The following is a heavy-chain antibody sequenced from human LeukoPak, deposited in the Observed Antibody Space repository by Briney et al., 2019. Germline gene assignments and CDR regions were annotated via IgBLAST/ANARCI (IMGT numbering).Heavy chain of an antibody. CDR1: GFSFGNFW. CDR2: MKGDGSPT. V-gene: IGHV3-7*01. CDR3: VKDNPLDY. J-gene: IGHJ4*02. Sequence: GGSLRLSCAASGFSFGNFWMSWVRQAPGRGLQWVASMKGDGSPTYYVDSVKGRFIISRDNARNSLYLQMNSLRAEDTAVYYCVKDNPLDYWGQGTLVIVSS. D-gene: IGHD1-14*01.